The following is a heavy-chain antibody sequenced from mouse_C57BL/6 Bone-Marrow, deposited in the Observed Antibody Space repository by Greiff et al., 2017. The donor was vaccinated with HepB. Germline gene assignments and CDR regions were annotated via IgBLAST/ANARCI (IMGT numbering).Heavy chain of an antibody. CDR3: SEDSAVYYCAWEGTGSWFAY. J-gene: IGHJ3*01. CDR1: YTFSRRVH. V-gene: IGHV1-87*01. D-gene: IGHD3-3*01. CDR2: GQGLEWIW. Sequence: VQLQQSGPELARPWASVKISCQAFYTFSRRVHFAIRDTNYWMQWVKQRPGQGLEWIWAIYSGNGDTSYNQKFKGKATLTADKSSSTAYMQLSSRKSEDSAVYYCAWEGTGSWFAYWGQGTLVTVSA.